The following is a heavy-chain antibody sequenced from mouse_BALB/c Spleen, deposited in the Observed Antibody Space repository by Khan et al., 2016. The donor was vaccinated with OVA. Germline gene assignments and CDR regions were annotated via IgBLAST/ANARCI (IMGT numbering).Heavy chain of an antibody. D-gene: IGHD2-1*01. CDR1: GYTFTSFH. J-gene: IGHJ3*01. CDR3: ARSGYGNPFAY. V-gene: IGHV1S81*02. Sequence: QVQLQQPGAELVKPGASVKISCKASGYTFTSFHMYWVKQRPGQGLEWIGGINPSNGDTHFYEKFKSKATLTVDKSSTTAYMQFSSLTSEDSAVYYGARSGYGNPFAYWGQGTLVTVSA. CDR2: INPSNGDT.